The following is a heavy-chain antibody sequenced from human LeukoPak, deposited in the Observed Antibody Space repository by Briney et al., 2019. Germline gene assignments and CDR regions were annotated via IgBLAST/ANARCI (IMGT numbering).Heavy chain of an antibody. J-gene: IGHJ3*02. CDR2: INPSVGNT. CDR3: VRERSGGTFDI. V-gene: IGHV1-46*01. D-gene: IGHD3-16*01. CDR1: GYSFTTYY. Sequence: ASVKVSCKASGYSFTTYYIHWMRQAPGQGLEWVGMINPSVGNTNYAQKFQGRVTMTRDTSTTTVYMELSSLKSEDTAVYHCVRERSGGTFDIWGRGTMVTVSS.